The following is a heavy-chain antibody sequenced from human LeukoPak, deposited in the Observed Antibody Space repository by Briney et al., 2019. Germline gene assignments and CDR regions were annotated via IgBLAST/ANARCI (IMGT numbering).Heavy chain of an antibody. CDR2: INPNSGGT. CDR1: GYTFTGYY. D-gene: IGHD2-8*01. Sequence: ASVKVSCKASGYTFTGYYMHWVRQAPGQGLEWMGWINPNSGGTNYARKFQGRVTMTRDTSISTAYMELSRLRSDDTAVYYCARGPRWVSANTFDYWGQGTLVTVSS. CDR3: ARGPRWVSANTFDY. V-gene: IGHV1-2*02. J-gene: IGHJ4*02.